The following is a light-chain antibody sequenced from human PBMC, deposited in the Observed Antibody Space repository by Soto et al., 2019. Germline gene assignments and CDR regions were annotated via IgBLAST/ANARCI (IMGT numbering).Light chain of an antibody. J-gene: IGKJ1*01. CDR1: QSVSSN. CDR3: QQYNKWPWT. V-gene: IGKV3-15*01. Sequence: EIVLTQSPATLSVSPGERATLSCRASQSVSSNLAWYQQKPGQAPRLLIYGASTRATGIPAKFSGSGSGTEFTLTISSLQSEDFGVYYCQQYNKWPWTFGQGTKV. CDR2: GAS.